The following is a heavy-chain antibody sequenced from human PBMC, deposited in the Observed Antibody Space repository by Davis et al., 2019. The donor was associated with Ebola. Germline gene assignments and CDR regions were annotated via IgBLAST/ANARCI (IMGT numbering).Heavy chain of an antibody. D-gene: IGHD3-9*01. CDR3: AKDGGNILTGYYYYYYGMDV. J-gene: IGHJ6*02. V-gene: IGHV3-30*18. CDR1: GFTFSSYG. CDR2: ISYDGSNK. Sequence: PGGSLRLSCAASGFTFSSYGMHWVRQAPGKGLEWVAVISYDGSNKYYADSVKGRFTISRDNSKNTLYLQMNSLRAEDTAVYYCAKDGGNILTGYYYYYYGMDVWGQGTTVTVSS.